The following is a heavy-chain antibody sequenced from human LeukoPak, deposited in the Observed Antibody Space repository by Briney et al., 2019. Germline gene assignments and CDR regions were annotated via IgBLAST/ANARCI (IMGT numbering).Heavy chain of an antibody. CDR3: ARLEMGGLTGYHTGVDY. CDR1: GYRFTSYW. V-gene: IGHV5-51*01. D-gene: IGHD3-9*01. J-gene: IGHJ4*02. Sequence: GESLKISCKGSGYRFTSYWIGWVRQMPGKGVEWRGIIYPGDSDTRYSPSFQGQVTISADKSISTAYLQWSSLKASDTAMYYCARLEMGGLTGYHTGVDYWGQGTLATVSS. CDR2: IYPGDSDT.